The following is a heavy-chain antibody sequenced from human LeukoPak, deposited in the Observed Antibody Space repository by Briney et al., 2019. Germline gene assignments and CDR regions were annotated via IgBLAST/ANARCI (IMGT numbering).Heavy chain of an antibody. CDR1: GYTFTSYD. J-gene: IGHJ4*02. V-gene: IGHV1-46*01. D-gene: IGHD2-8*02. Sequence: GASVKVSCKASGYTFTSYDINWVRQATGQGLEWMGIINPSGGSTSYAQKFQGRVTMTRDTSTSTVYMELSSLRSEDTAVYYCARVRGSTGYFDYWGQGTLVTVSS. CDR2: INPSGGST. CDR3: ARVRGSTGYFDY.